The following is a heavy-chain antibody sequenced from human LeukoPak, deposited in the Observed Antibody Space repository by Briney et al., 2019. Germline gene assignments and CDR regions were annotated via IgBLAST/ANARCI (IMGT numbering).Heavy chain of an antibody. J-gene: IGHJ4*02. CDR2: ISSSGSTI. CDR3: ARPMTPRNYYDSSGFDY. D-gene: IGHD3-22*01. CDR1: GFTFSDYY. Sequence: GGSLRLSCAASGFTFSDYYMSWIRQGPGKGLEWVSYISSSGSTIYYADSVKGRFTISRDNAKNSLYLQMNSLRAEDTAVYYCARPMTPRNYYDSSGFDYWGQGTLVTVSS. V-gene: IGHV3-11*01.